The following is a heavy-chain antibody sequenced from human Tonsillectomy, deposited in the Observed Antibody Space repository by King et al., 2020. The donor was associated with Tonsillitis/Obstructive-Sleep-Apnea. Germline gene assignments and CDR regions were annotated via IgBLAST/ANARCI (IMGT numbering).Heavy chain of an antibody. D-gene: IGHD3-22*01. J-gene: IGHJ6*02. CDR1: GFIFSDYY. Sequence: VQLVESGGGLGKPGGSLRLSCAASGFIFSDYYMSWIRQAPGKGLEWVSYISTTSSYTNYADSVKGRFTISRDNAKNSLYLQMNSLRAEDTAVYYCAREFYDNHYSGARMDVWGPGTTVTVSS. V-gene: IGHV3-11*06. CDR3: AREFYDNHYSGARMDV. CDR2: ISTTSSYT.